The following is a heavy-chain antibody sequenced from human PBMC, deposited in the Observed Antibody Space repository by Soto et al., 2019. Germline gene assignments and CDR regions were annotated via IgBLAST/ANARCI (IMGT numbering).Heavy chain of an antibody. D-gene: IGHD3-3*01. CDR2: ISHDGSKK. CDR3: AKDKRWYNDLSSGRRWFDL. J-gene: IGHJ5*02. CDR1: GFAFGIHG. V-gene: IGHV3-30*18. Sequence: QVQLVESGGGVVHPGTSLRLSCAASGFAFGIHGMHWVRQAPGKGPEWVAVISHDGSKKYYVESVEGRFSISRDKSRYILQVQKNNLRPEVTAVYFCAKDKRWYNDLSSGRRWFDLWGQGPLVSVSS.